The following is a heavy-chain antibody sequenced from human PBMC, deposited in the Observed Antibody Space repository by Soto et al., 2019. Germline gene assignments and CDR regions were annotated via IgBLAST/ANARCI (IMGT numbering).Heavy chain of an antibody. CDR1: GYTFTSYD. J-gene: IGHJ4*02. Sequence: ASVKVSCKASGYTFTSYDINWVRQATGQGLEWMGWISAYNGNTNYAQKLQGRVTMTTDTSTSTAYMELRSLRSDDTAVYYCERVGRYFDWLPHFEYWGQGTLVTVSS. CDR2: ISAYNGNT. V-gene: IGHV1-18*01. CDR3: ERVGRYFDWLPHFEY. D-gene: IGHD3-9*01.